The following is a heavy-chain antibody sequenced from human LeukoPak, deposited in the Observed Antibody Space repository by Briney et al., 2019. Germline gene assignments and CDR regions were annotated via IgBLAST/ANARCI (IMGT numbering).Heavy chain of an antibody. Sequence: PGGSLRLSCAASGFTFSSYGMHWVRQAPGKGLEWVANIKQDGSEKYYVDSVKGRFTISRDNAKNSLYLQMNSLRAEDTAVYYCASLFSGWYDYYYYYGMDVWGQGTTVTVSS. J-gene: IGHJ6*02. D-gene: IGHD6-19*01. CDR2: IKQDGSEK. CDR3: ASLFSGWYDYYYYYGMDV. CDR1: GFTFSSYG. V-gene: IGHV3-7*01.